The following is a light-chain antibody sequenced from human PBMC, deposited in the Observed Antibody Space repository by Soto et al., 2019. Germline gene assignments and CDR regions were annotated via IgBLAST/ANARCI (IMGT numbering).Light chain of an antibody. CDR3: QHYYSTPYN. CDR2: GAS. V-gene: IGKV4-1*01. J-gene: IGKJ2*01. CDR1: HSVLDNSNNKNR. Sequence: DIVMTQSPDSLAVSLGERATVNCKSSHSVLDNSNNKNRLAWYQQKQRQPPRLIISGASTRESGVPDRFSGSGSGTNFTLSISSLQAEDVAVYYCQHYYSTPYNFGQGTKLEIK.